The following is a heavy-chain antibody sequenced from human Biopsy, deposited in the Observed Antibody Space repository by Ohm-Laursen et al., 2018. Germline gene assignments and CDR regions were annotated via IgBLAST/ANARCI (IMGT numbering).Heavy chain of an antibody. CDR3: ARDLLEWSLPS. V-gene: IGHV1-2*02. CDR2: IYPNSGDT. J-gene: IGHJ4*02. D-gene: IGHD3-3*01. CDR1: GDAFLGYY. Sequence: SSVKVSCKAFGDAFLGYYLHWVRQAPGQGLEWMGSIYPNSGDTDFAQKFQGRVSMTRDTSVSTAYLELSSLRSDDTAIYYRARDLLEWSLPSWGQGTLVTVSS.